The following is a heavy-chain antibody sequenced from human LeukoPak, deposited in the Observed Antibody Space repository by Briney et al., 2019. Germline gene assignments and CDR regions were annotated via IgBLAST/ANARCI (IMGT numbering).Heavy chain of an antibody. V-gene: IGHV1-2*02. Sequence: ASVKVSCKASGYTFTGYYMHWVRQAPGQGLEWMGWINPSSGGTNYAQKFQGRVTMTRDTSISTAYMELSRLRSDDTAVYYCARESAQAAMVFGYWGQGTLVTVSS. D-gene: IGHD5-18*01. J-gene: IGHJ4*02. CDR3: ARESAQAAMVFGY. CDR2: INPSSGGT. CDR1: GYTFTGYY.